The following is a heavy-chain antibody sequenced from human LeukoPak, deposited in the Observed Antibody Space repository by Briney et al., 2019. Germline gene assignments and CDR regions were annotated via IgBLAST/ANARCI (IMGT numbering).Heavy chain of an antibody. D-gene: IGHD2-15*01. CDR1: GGSISSRSYY. Sequence: SETLSLTCTVSGGSISSRSYYWGWIRQPPGKGLEWIGIIYYSGSTYSNPSLRSRVTISVDTSKHQFSLKLSSVTAADTAVYYCASFYCSGGSCYQYYYYYYMDVWGKGTTVTISS. V-gene: IGHV4-39*01. J-gene: IGHJ6*03. CDR3: ASFYCSGGSCYQYYYYYYMDV. CDR2: IYYSGST.